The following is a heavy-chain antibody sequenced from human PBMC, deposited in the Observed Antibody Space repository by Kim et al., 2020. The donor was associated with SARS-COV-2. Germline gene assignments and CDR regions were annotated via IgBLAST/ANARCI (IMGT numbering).Heavy chain of an antibody. D-gene: IGHD6-13*01. V-gene: IGHV4-34*01. J-gene: IGHJ3*02. CDR3: ARAIAAAGAQNDAFDI. CDR1: GGSFSGYY. CDR2: INHSGST. Sequence: SETLSLTCAVYGGSFSGYYWSWIRQPPGKGLEWIVEINHSGSTNYNPSLKSRVTISVDTSKNQFSLKLSSVTAADTAVYYCARAIAAAGAQNDAFDIWGQGTMVTVSS.